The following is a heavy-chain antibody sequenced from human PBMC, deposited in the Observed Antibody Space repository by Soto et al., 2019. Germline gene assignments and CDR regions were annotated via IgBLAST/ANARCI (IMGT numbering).Heavy chain of an antibody. J-gene: IGHJ6*02. D-gene: IGHD5-12*01. CDR1: GFTFSSYW. CDR2: INSDGSST. Sequence: GGSLRLSCAASGFTFSSYWMHWVRQAPGKGLVWVSRINSDGSSTSYADSVKGRFTISRDNAKNTLYLQMNSLRAEDTAVYYCAKDRDGYNSKSAYYYYYYGMDVWGQGTTVTVSS. V-gene: IGHV3-74*01. CDR3: AKDRDGYNSKSAYYYYYYGMDV.